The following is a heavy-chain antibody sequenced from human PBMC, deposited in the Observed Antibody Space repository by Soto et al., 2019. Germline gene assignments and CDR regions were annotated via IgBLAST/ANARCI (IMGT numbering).Heavy chain of an antibody. V-gene: IGHV3-23*01. Sequence: GGSLRLSCAASAFTFSSYAMSWVRQAPGKGLEWVSTISGSGGSTYYADSVKGRFTISRDNSKNTLYLQMNSLRAEDTALYYCAKDASSGITSFDLWGRGTLVTVAS. D-gene: IGHD3-3*01. CDR3: AKDASSGITSFDL. J-gene: IGHJ2*01. CDR2: ISGSGGST. CDR1: AFTFSSYA.